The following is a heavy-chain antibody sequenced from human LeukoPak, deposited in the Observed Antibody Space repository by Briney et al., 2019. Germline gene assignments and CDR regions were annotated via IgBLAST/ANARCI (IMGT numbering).Heavy chain of an antibody. CDR2: IYTSGST. CDR3: AREKRMGNVRNNNWFDP. CDR1: GGSISSYY. D-gene: IGHD1-1*01. Sequence: SETLSLTCTVSGGSISSYYWSWIRQPAGKGLEWIGRIYTSGSTSYNPSLKSRVTMSVDTSKNQFSLKLSSVTAADTAVYYCAREKRMGNVRNNNWFDPWGQGTLVTVSS. V-gene: IGHV4-4*07. J-gene: IGHJ5*02.